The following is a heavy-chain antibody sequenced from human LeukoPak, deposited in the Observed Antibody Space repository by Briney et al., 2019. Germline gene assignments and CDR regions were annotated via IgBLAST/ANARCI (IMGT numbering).Heavy chain of an antibody. D-gene: IGHD3-10*01. Sequence: GGSLRLSCAASRFTFSSYSMNWVRQAPGKGLEWVSSISSSSSYIYYADSVKGRFTISRDNAKNSLYLQMNSLRAEDTAVYYCARDGAMVQDYYYYMDVWGEGTTVTVSS. CDR2: ISSSSSYI. CDR3: ARDGAMVQDYYYYMDV. V-gene: IGHV3-21*01. CDR1: RFTFSSYS. J-gene: IGHJ6*03.